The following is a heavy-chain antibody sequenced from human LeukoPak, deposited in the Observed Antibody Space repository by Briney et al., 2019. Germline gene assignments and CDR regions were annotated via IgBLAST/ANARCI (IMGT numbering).Heavy chain of an antibody. CDR2: IRYDGSNK. V-gene: IGHV3-30*02. Sequence: GGSLRLSCAASGFTFSSYGMHWVCQAPGKGLEWVAFIRYDGSNKYYADSVKGRFTISRDNSKNTLYLQMNSLRAEDTAVYYCAKVGSSWYHGHFDYWGQGTLVTVSS. J-gene: IGHJ4*02. CDR1: GFTFSSYG. D-gene: IGHD6-13*01. CDR3: AKVGSSWYHGHFDY.